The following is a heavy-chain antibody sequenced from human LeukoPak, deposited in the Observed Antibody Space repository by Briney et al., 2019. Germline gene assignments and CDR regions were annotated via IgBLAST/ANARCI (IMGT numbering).Heavy chain of an antibody. CDR2: MNPNSGNT. Sequence: ASVKVSCKASGYTFTSYDINWVRQATGQGLEWMEWMNPNSGNTGYAQKFQGRVTMTRNTSISTAYMELSSLRSEDTAVYYCARGSGSGSYLYYYYYMDVWGKGTTVTVSS. CDR1: GYTFTSYD. D-gene: IGHD3-10*01. J-gene: IGHJ6*03. CDR3: ARGSGSGSYLYYYYYMDV. V-gene: IGHV1-8*01.